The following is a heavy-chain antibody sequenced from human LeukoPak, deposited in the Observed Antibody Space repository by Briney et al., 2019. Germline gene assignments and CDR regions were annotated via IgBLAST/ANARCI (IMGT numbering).Heavy chain of an antibody. CDR1: GGSISSYY. Sequence: PSETLSLTCTVAGGSISSYYWSWIRQHPGKGMEWIGYIYYSGSTTYNPSLKSRVPISVDTSKNQFSLKLSSVTAADTAVYYCARDGPLGACDIWGQGTIVTVSS. J-gene: IGHJ3*02. CDR2: IYYSGST. CDR3: ARDGPLGACDI. V-gene: IGHV4-59*01. D-gene: IGHD7-27*01.